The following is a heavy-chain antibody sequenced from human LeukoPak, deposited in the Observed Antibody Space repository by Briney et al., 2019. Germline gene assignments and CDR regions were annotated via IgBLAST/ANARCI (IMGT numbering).Heavy chain of an antibody. V-gene: IGHV3-30*01. CDR3: AREGEFVVVFYYFDH. J-gene: IGHJ4*02. CDR1: GFTFSSYA. D-gene: IGHD2-21*01. CDR2: ISYDGGIT. Sequence: GGSLRLSCAASGFTFSSYAMYWVRQAPGKGPEWLAVISYDGGITHYADSVKDRFTISRDNSKNTLFLQLNSPRGDDTAVYYCAREGEFVVVFYYFDHWGQGTLVTVSS.